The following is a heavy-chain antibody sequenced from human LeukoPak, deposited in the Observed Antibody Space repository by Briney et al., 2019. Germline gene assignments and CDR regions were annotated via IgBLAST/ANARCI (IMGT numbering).Heavy chain of an antibody. J-gene: IGHJ4*02. CDR2: IWYGGSNK. CDR1: GFTFSSYG. D-gene: IGHD2-15*01. CDR3: ARDDPQCSGGSCYSEVLDY. Sequence: GGSLRLSCAASGFTFSSYGMHWVRQAPGKGLEWVAVIWYGGSNKYYADSVKGRFTISRDNSKNTLYLQMNSLRAEDTAVYYCARDDPQCSGGSCYSEVLDYWGQGTLVTVSS. V-gene: IGHV3-33*01.